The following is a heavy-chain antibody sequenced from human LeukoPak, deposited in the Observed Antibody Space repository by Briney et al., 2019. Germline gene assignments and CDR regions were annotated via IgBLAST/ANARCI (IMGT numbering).Heavy chain of an antibody. D-gene: IGHD5-24*01. V-gene: IGHV3-23*01. CDR3: AKGRRLQFSFDY. CDR1: GFTFSTYA. Sequence: GGSLRLSCAASGFTFSTYAMSWVRQAPGKGLEWVSAIGGSGGSTYYADSVKGRFTISRDNSKNTLYLQMNSLRAEDTAVYYCAKGRRLQFSFDYWGQGTLVTVSS. J-gene: IGHJ4*02. CDR2: IGGSGGST.